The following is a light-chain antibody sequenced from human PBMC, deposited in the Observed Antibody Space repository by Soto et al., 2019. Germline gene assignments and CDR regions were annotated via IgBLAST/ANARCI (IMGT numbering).Light chain of an antibody. CDR1: SSDVGGYNY. V-gene: IGLV2-14*01. CDR2: EVS. Sequence: QSALTQPASVSGSPGQSITISCTGTSSDVGGYNYVSWYQQHPGKAPKLMIYEVSNRPSGVYNRFSGSKSGNTASLTISGLQAEDEADYYCSSYTSSSTPVFGTGTKLTVL. J-gene: IGLJ1*01. CDR3: SSYTSSSTPV.